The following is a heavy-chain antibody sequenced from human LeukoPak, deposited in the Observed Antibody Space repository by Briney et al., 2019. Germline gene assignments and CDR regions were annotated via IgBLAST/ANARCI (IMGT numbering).Heavy chain of an antibody. J-gene: IGHJ6*03. CDR1: GYTFTGYY. D-gene: IGHD2-2*01. CDR2: INPNSGGT. CDR3: ARANDIVVVPAAIGSYYYMDV. Sequence: ASVRVSCKSSGYTFTGYYVHWVRQAPGQGFEWMGWINPNSGGTNYAQKFQGRVTMTRDTSITTAYMELSRLRSDDTAVYYCARANDIVVVPAAIGSYYYMDVWGKGTTVTVSS. V-gene: IGHV1-2*02.